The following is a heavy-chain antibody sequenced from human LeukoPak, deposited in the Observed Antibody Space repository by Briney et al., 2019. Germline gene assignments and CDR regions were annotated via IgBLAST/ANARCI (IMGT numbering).Heavy chain of an antibody. J-gene: IGHJ5*02. V-gene: IGHV3-9*03. CDR2: ISWNSGSI. CDR3: AKDRYSSSGSLVT. D-gene: IGHD6-6*01. CDR1: GFTFDDYA. Sequence: SLRPSCAASGFTFDDYAMHWVRQAPGKGLEWVSGISWNSGSIGYADSVKGRFTISRDNAKNSLYLQMNSLRAEDMALYYCAKDRYSSSGSLVTWGQGTLVTVSS.